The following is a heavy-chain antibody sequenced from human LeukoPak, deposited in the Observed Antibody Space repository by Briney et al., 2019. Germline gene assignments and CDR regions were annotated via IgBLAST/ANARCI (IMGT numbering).Heavy chain of an antibody. J-gene: IGHJ4*02. Sequence: GGSLRLSCAASGFTFSSYSMNWVRQAPGKGLEWVSYISSSSSTIYYADSVKGRFTISRDNAKNSLYLQMNSLRAEDTAVYYCARDSRDGSGSPFDYWGQGTLVTVSS. CDR1: GFTFSSYS. D-gene: IGHD3-10*01. V-gene: IGHV3-48*01. CDR2: ISSSSSTI. CDR3: ARDSRDGSGSPFDY.